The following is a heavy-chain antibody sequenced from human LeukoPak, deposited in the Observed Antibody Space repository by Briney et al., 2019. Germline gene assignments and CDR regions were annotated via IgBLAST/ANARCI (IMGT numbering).Heavy chain of an antibody. CDR2: INPSGGST. D-gene: IGHD6-19*01. Sequence: ASVTLSCKASGYTFTIYYIHWVRQAPGQGLEWMGIINPSGGSTTYARNFQGRVTMTRDTSTSTVYMDLSSLRSEDTAVYYCARLGWVAVAGVQYYFDYWGQGTLVTVSS. J-gene: IGHJ4*02. V-gene: IGHV1-46*01. CDR1: GYTFTIYY. CDR3: ARLGWVAVAGVQYYFDY.